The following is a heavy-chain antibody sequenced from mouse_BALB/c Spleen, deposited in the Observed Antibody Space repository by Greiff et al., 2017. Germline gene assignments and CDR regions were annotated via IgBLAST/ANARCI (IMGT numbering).Heavy chain of an antibody. CDR1: GFTFSSYG. J-gene: IGHJ3*01. V-gene: IGHV5-6*01. CDR2: ISSGGSYT. CDR3: AGGYGNYVTFAY. Sequence: EVHLVESGGDLVKPGGSLKLSCAASGFTFSSYGMSWVRQTPDKRLEWVATISSGGSYTYYPDSVKGRFTISRDNAKNTLYLQMSSLKSEDTAMCYCAGGYGNYVTFAYWGQGTLVTVSA. D-gene: IGHD2-1*01.